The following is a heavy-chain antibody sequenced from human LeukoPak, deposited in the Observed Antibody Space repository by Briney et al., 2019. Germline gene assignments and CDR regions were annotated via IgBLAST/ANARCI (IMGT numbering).Heavy chain of an antibody. D-gene: IGHD3-22*01. CDR2: ISGSGGST. CDR3: AKVAEDYYDSSGYLDY. V-gene: IGHV3-23*01. Sequence: PGGSLRLSCAASGFTFSSYAMSWVRQAPGKGLEWVSAISGSGGSTYYADSVKGRFTTSRDNSKNTLYLQMNSLRAEDTAVYYCAKVAEDYYDSSGYLDYWGQGTLVTVSS. CDR1: GFTFSSYA. J-gene: IGHJ4*02.